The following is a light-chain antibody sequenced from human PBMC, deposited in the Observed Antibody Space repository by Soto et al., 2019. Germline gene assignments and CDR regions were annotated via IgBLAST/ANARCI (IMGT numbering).Light chain of an antibody. J-gene: IGKJ1*01. V-gene: IGKV3-20*01. CDR3: QQYCSSTGT. CDR1: QSVSSSY. Sequence: EILLTQSPGTLSLSPGERATLACRASQSVSSSYLAWYQHKPGQAPRLLIYGASSRAIGIPDRFSGSGSGTDFTLTISRLEPEDFAVYYCQQYCSSTGTFGQGTKVDIK. CDR2: GAS.